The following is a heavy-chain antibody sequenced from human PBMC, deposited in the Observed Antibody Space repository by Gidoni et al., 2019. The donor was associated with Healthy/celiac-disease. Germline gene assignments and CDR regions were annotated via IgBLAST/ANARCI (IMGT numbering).Heavy chain of an antibody. D-gene: IGHD1-1*01. V-gene: IGHV4-31*11. J-gene: IGHJ5*02. CDR2: IYYSGST. Sequence: QVQLQESGPGLVKPSQTLSLPCAVSGGSISSGGYYWSWIRQHPGKGLEWIGYIYYSGSTYYNPSLKSRVTISVDTSKNQFSLKLSSVTAADTAVYYCARDLAYRGTWFDPWGQGTLVTVSS. CDR1: GGSISSGGYY. CDR3: ARDLAYRGTWFDP.